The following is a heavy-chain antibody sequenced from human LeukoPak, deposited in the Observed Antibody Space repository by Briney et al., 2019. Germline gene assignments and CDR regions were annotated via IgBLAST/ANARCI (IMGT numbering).Heavy chain of an antibody. CDR1: GYTLTELS. V-gene: IGHV1-24*01. CDR2: FDPEDGET. J-gene: IGHJ3*02. Sequence: ASVKVSCKVSGYTLTELSMHWVRQAPGKGLEWMGGFDPEDGETIYAQKFQGRVTMTEDTSTDTAYMELSSLRSEDTAVYYCATDLYDSSGINAFDIWGQGTMVTVSS. D-gene: IGHD3-22*01. CDR3: ATDLYDSSGINAFDI.